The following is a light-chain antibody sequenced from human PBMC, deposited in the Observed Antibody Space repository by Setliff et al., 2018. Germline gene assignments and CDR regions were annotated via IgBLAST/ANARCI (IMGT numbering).Light chain of an antibody. J-gene: IGLJ1*01. Sequence: QSVLAQPASVSGSPGQSITISCSGTSSDVGSYDLVSWYQQHPGKAPKLIIYGVSNRPSGVSSRFSGSKSGNTASLTISGLQTEDEADYYCTAYTSGTTDVFGTGTKV. CDR1: SSDVGSYDL. V-gene: IGLV2-14*03. CDR3: TAYTSGTTDV. CDR2: GVS.